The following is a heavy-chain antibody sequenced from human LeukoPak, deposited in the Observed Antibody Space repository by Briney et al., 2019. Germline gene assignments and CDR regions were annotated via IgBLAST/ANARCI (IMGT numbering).Heavy chain of an antibody. J-gene: IGHJ4*02. V-gene: IGHV3-23*01. Sequence: GGSLRLSCAASGFTFSSYAMSWVRQAPGKGLEWVSAISGSGGSTYYADSVKGRFTISRDNSKNTLYLQMNSLRAEDTAVYYCAKDHSSSWYGTSAFDYWGQGTLVTVSS. CDR2: ISGSGGST. CDR1: GFTFSSYA. CDR3: AKDHSSSWYGTSAFDY. D-gene: IGHD6-13*01.